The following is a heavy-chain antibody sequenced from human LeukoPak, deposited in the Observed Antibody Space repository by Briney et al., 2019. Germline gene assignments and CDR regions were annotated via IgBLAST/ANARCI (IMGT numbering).Heavy chain of an antibody. CDR2: ISGSGGTT. CDR1: GLIFSSYA. D-gene: IGHD5-12*01. J-gene: IGHJ4*02. V-gene: IGHV3-23*01. Sequence: PGGPLRLSCAAPGLIFSSYATSWVRQAPGKALEWVSAISGSGGTTYYAASVKGRLTISRDNSKNTLYLQMNGLSAEDTALYFCPKNIYSGTYYFDYWGQGTLVTVSS. CDR3: PKNIYSGTYYFDY.